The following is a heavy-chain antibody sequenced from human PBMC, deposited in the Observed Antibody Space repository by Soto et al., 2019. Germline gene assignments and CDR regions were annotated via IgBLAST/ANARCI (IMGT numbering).Heavy chain of an antibody. CDR2: INGDGTTT. CDR3: FRWFDP. V-gene: IGHV3-74*01. Sequence: PGGSLRLSCAASGFTFTTYWMHWVRQAPGKGLVWVSGINGDGTTTTYADSVKGRFTISRDKARNTLYYCARDIIFGGIAAAGTFRWFDPWGQGTLVTVFS. J-gene: IGHJ5*02. D-gene: IGHD6-13*01. CDR1: GFTFTTYW.